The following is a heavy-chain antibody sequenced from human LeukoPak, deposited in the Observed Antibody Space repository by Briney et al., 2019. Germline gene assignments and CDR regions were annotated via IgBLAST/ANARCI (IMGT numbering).Heavy chain of an antibody. D-gene: IGHD6-19*01. V-gene: IGHV3-30*02. CDR3: AKGGNSGWNFVDY. Sequence: GGSLRLSCAASGFSFRSYGMHWVRQAPGKGLEWVAFIRYDEIVKHYADSVKGRFTISRDNAKNTLFVQMNSLRAEDTAVYYCAKGGNSGWNFVDYWGQGTLVTVSS. CDR1: GFSFRSYG. CDR2: IRYDEIVK. J-gene: IGHJ4*02.